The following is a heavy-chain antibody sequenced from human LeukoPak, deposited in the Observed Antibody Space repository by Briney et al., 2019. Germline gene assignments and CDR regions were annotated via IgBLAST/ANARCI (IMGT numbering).Heavy chain of an antibody. J-gene: IGHJ4*02. V-gene: IGHV3-21*01. Sequence: GGSLRLSCAASGFTFSSYSMNWVRQAPGKGLEWVSSISSSSSYIYYADSVKGRFTISRDNAKDSLYLQMNSLRAEDTAVYYCARLATKEGRDYWGQGTLVTVSS. D-gene: IGHD5-12*01. CDR1: GFTFSSYS. CDR3: ARLATKEGRDY. CDR2: ISSSSSYI.